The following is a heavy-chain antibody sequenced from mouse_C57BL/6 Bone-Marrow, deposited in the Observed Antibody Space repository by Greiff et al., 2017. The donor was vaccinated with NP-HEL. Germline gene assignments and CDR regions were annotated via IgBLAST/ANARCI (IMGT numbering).Heavy chain of an antibody. D-gene: IGHD1-1*01. Sequence: QVHVKQSGAELMKPGASVKLSCKATGYTFTGYWIEWVKQRPGHGLEWIGEILPGSGSTNYNEKFKGKATFTADTSSNTAYMQLSSLTTEDSAIYYCARSRVITTVVANLYWYFDVWGTGTTVTVSS. CDR3: ARSRVITTVVANLYWYFDV. CDR2: ILPGSGST. J-gene: IGHJ1*03. CDR1: GYTFTGYW. V-gene: IGHV1-9*01.